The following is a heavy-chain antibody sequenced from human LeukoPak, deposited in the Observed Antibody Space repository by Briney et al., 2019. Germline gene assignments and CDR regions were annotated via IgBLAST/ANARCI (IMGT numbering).Heavy chain of an antibody. CDR3: VRLYAY. Sequence: VQPGGSLRLACTASGFTLSNYFMHWVRQVPGEGPVWVSRITGDGSSTSYADSVKGRFTISRDNAKNTLYLQMNSLRAEDTALYYCVRLYAYWGQGTLVTVSS. J-gene: IGHJ4*02. D-gene: IGHD2/OR15-2a*01. V-gene: IGHV3-74*01. CDR1: GFTLSNYF. CDR2: ITGDGSST.